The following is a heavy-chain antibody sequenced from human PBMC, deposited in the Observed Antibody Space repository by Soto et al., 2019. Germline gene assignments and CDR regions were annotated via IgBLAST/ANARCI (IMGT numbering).Heavy chain of an antibody. J-gene: IGHJ5*02. Sequence: QVQLVQSGAEVKKPGSSVKVSCKASGGTFSSYAISWVRQAPGQGLEWMGGIIPIFGTANYAQKFQGRVTITADESTSTAYMELSSLRSEDTAVYYCARTDTYYYDSSCYYWFDPWGQGTLVTVSS. V-gene: IGHV1-69*01. CDR3: ARTDTYYYDSSCYYWFDP. D-gene: IGHD3-22*01. CDR1: GGTFSSYA. CDR2: IIPIFGTA.